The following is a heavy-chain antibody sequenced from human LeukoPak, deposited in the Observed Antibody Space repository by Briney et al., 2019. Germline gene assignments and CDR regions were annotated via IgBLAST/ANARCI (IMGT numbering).Heavy chain of an antibody. D-gene: IGHD2-21*01. J-gene: IGHJ4*02. CDR1: GFTFSSYA. V-gene: IGHV3-30*04. Sequence: GGSLRLSCAASGFTFSSYAMHWVRQAPGKGLEWVAVISYDGGNKYYADSVKGRFTISRDNSKNTLYLQMNSLRAEDTAVYCRARDHISFDYWGQGTLVTVSS. CDR2: ISYDGGNK. CDR3: ARDHISFDY.